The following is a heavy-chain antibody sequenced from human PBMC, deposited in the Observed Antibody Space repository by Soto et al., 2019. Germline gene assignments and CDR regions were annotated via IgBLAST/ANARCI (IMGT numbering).Heavy chain of an antibody. CDR2: IYGSGST. D-gene: IGHD3-10*01. J-gene: IGHJ6*02. CDR3: ARDRGSGSYYPYYYYAMDV. V-gene: IGHV4-59*01. Sequence: SETLSLTCTVSGGSISSSYWSWIRQPPGKGLEWIGYIYGSGSTNYNPSLKSRVTISVDTSKNQFSLKLISVTAADTAVYYCARDRGSGSYYPYYYYAMDVWGQGTTVTVSS. CDR1: GGSISSSY.